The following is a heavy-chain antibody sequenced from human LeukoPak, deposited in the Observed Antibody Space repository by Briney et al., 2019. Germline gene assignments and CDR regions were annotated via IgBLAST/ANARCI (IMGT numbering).Heavy chain of an antibody. CDR1: GFSFNSHG. J-gene: IGHJ4*02. CDR2: IRYDGSTK. D-gene: IGHD3-3*01. CDR3: AKDVMLFGALGTYFEN. Sequence: PGGSLTLSCVASGFSFNSHGLHWVRQAPGKGLEWVSFIRYDGSTKDYVDSVKGRFSISRDNSKNTLYLQMNTLRPEDTAVYFCAKDVMLFGALGTYFENWGQGSLVTVSS. V-gene: IGHV3-30*02.